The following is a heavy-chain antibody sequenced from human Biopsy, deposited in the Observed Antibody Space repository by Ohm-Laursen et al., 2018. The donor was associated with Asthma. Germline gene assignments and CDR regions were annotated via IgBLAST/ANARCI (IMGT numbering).Heavy chain of an antibody. Sequence: SLRLSCTASGFTFGDYWMSWVRQVPGKGLEWVANIKHDGTEKNHVDSLKGRFTISRDNTKNTLHLQMHSLRVEDTAVYYCARGDSSGWSHYYFDYWGQGTLVTVSS. D-gene: IGHD6-19*01. CDR3: ARGDSSGWSHYYFDY. CDR1: GFTFGDYW. J-gene: IGHJ4*02. V-gene: IGHV3-7*03. CDR2: IKHDGTEK.